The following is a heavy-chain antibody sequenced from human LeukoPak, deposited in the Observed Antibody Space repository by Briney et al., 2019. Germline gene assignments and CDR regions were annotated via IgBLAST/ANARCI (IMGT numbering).Heavy chain of an antibody. CDR2: ISSSCSTI. V-gene: IGHV3-48*03. CDR3: ARDLYSYGYFDY. D-gene: IGHD5-18*01. J-gene: IGHJ4*02. CDR1: GFTFSSYE. Sequence: GGSLRLSCAASGFTFSSYEMNWVRQAPVKGLECVSYISSSCSTIYYADSVKGRFTISRDNAKNSLYLQMNSLRAEDTAVYYCARDLYSYGYFDYWGQGTLVTVSS.